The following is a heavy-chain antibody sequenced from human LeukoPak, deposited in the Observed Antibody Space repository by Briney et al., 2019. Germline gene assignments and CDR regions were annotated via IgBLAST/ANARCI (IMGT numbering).Heavy chain of an antibody. CDR3: ARARVRGAGYNWSIDY. D-gene: IGHD3-10*01. CDR1: GFTFSSYE. CDR2: ISSSGSAI. V-gene: IGHV3-48*03. Sequence: GGSLRLSCAASGFTFSSYEMNWVRQAPGKGLELVSKISSSGSAIYYADSVKGRFTISRDNAKSTLYLKMKRLRAEDTAVYYCARARVRGAGYNWSIDYWGQGALVTVSS. J-gene: IGHJ4*02.